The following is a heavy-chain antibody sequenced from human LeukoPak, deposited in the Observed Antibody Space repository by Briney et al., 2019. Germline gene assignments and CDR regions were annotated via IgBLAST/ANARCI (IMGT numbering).Heavy chain of an antibody. D-gene: IGHD4-17*01. J-gene: IGHJ4*02. Sequence: GGSLRLSCAVSGITFSTYAMHWVRQAPGKGLEYVSAISSNGRNTFYANSVKGRFTISRDNSKNTLYLQMGSLRAEDMAVYYCARVNRGDHGDYASDYWGQGTLVTVSS. CDR1: GITFSTYA. CDR3: ARVNRGDHGDYASDY. CDR2: ISSNGRNT. V-gene: IGHV3-64*01.